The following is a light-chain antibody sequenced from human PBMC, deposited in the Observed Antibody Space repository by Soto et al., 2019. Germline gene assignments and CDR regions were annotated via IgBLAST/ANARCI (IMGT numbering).Light chain of an antibody. V-gene: IGLV2-14*03. Sequence: QSVLTQPASVSGSPGQSITMSCSGTSSDIGSYNHVAWYQQFPGKSPKLMIYAVSDRPSGVSDRFSGSKSGITASLTISGLQTEDEADYYCISYTDRQSYLFGTGTKVTVL. CDR2: AVS. CDR3: ISYTDRQSYL. J-gene: IGLJ1*01. CDR1: SSDIGSYNH.